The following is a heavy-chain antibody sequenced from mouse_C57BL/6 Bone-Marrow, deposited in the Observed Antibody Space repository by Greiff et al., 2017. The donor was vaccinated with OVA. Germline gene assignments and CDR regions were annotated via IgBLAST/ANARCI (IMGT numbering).Heavy chain of an antibody. CDR1: GYTFTDYN. Sequence: VQLQQSGPELVKPGASVKIPCKASGYTFTDYNMDWVKQSHGKGLEWIGDINPNNGGTTYTQKLKGKAKLTVDKSSSTAYMELRSLTSEDTAVYYCARGGNYDAMDYWGQGTSVTVSS. CDR2: INPNNGGT. CDR3: ARGGNYDAMDY. J-gene: IGHJ4*01. V-gene: IGHV1-18*01. D-gene: IGHD2-1*01.